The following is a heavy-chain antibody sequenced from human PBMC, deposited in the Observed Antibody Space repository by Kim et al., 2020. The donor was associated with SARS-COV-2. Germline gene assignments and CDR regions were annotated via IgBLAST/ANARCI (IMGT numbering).Heavy chain of an antibody. CDR1: GFTFSNAW. D-gene: IGHD3-22*01. CDR2: IKSKTDGGTT. Sequence: GGSLRLSCAASGFTFSNAWMNWVRQAPGKGLEWVGRIKSKTDGGTTDYAAPVKGRFTISRDDSKNTLYLQMNSLKTEDTAVYYCTTGADYYDSSGYLGRIDYWGQGTLVTVSS. V-gene: IGHV3-15*01. J-gene: IGHJ4*02. CDR3: TTGADYYDSSGYLGRIDY.